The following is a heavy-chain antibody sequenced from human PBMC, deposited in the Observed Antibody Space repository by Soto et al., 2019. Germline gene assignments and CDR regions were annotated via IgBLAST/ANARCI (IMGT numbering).Heavy chain of an antibody. Sequence: GGSLRLACAASGFTFSDSYMYWIRQAPGKGLEWVSYISSSSSYTNYADSVKGRFTISRDNAKTSLYLQMNCLRAEDTFVYYCARDRRYFDRLLFAPWGQGTLVTVAS. D-gene: IGHD3-9*01. J-gene: IGHJ5*02. V-gene: IGHV3-11*05. CDR2: ISSSSSYT. CDR1: GFTFSDSY. CDR3: ARDRRYFDRLLFAP.